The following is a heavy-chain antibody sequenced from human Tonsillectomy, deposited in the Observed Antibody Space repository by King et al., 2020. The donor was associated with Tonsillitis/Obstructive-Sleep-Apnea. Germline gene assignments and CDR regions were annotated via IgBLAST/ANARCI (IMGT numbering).Heavy chain of an antibody. CDR3: AKDGLEAVAGSPLGY. D-gene: IGHD6-19*01. J-gene: IGHJ4*02. CDR1: GFTFDDYA. Sequence: VQLVESGGGLVQPGRSLRLSCAASGFTFDDYAMPWVRQAPGKGLEWVSGISWNSGSIGYADSVKGRFTISRDNAKNSLYLQMNSLRAEDTALYYCAKDGLEAVAGSPLGYWGQGTLVTVSS. V-gene: IGHV3-9*01. CDR2: ISWNSGSI.